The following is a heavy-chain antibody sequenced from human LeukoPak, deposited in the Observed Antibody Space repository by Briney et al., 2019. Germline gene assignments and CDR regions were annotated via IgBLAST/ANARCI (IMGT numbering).Heavy chain of an antibody. CDR2: ISSSGSTK. CDR3: AKDINSSKGFLEWFPQVPPDV. Sequence: PGGSLRLSCAASGFTFSSYEMNWVRQAPGKGLEWVSYISSSGSTKYYADSVKGRFTISRDNAKNSLYLQMNSLRAEDTAVYYCAKDINSSKGFLEWFPQVPPDVWGKGTTVTVSS. CDR1: GFTFSSYE. V-gene: IGHV3-48*03. J-gene: IGHJ6*04. D-gene: IGHD3-3*01.